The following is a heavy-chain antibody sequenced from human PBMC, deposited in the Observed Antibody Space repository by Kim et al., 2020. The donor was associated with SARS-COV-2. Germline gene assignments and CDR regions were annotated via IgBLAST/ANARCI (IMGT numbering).Heavy chain of an antibody. Sequence: GGSLRLSCTASGFTFTDHWMIWVRQAPGKGLEWVASIKQDGGEKTYVDSVKGRFTVSRDNAKNSVYLQMNSLRDEDTAIYYWVRGNRMDVWGQGTTVTVS. CDR3: VRGNRMDV. D-gene: IGHD4-4*01. V-gene: IGHV3-7*05. J-gene: IGHJ6*02. CDR1: GFTFTDHW. CDR2: IKQDGGEK.